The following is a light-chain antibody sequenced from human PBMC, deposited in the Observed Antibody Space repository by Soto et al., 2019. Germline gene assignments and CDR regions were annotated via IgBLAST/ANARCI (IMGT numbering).Light chain of an antibody. CDR1: SSDVGGYSY. CDR3: SSHTSSNTVV. Sequence: QSALTQPASVSGSPGQSITISCTGTSSDVGGYSYVFWYQPHPGKAPKLMIYEVNNRPAGVSDRFSGSKSGNTASLTISGLQAEDEADYYCSSHTSSNTVVFGGGTKLTVL. CDR2: EVN. V-gene: IGLV2-14*01. J-gene: IGLJ2*01.